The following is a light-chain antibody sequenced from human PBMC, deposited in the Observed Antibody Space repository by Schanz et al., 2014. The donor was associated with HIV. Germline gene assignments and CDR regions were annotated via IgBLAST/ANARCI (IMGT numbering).Light chain of an antibody. Sequence: QSVVTQPPSASGTPGQRVTISCSGSSSNIGSNTVNWYQHLPGSAPQLLIYSDNQRPSRVPDRFSGSQSGTSASLAISGLQAEDEADYYCSSFAGSNIPWVFGGGTKLTVL. CDR3: SSFAGSNIPWV. V-gene: IGLV1-44*01. CDR2: SDN. J-gene: IGLJ3*02. CDR1: SSNIGSNT.